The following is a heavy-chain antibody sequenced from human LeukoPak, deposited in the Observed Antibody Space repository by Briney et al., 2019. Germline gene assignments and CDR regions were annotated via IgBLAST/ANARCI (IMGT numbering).Heavy chain of an antibody. CDR1: GGTFSSYA. Sequence: SVKVSCKASGGTFSSYAISWVRQAPGQGLEWMGGIIPIFGTANYAQKFQGRVTITTDESTSTAYMELSSLRPEDTAVYYCARSSYPPTDFDYWGQGTLVTVSS. J-gene: IGHJ4*02. CDR2: IIPIFGTA. CDR3: ARSSYPPTDFDY. D-gene: IGHD1-26*01. V-gene: IGHV1-69*05.